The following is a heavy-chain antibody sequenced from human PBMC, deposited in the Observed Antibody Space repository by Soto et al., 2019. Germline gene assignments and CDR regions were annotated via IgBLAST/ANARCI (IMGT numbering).Heavy chain of an antibody. V-gene: IGHV4-39*01. D-gene: IGHD6-6*01. Sequence: PSETLSLTCIVSGGSISSSSYYWGWIRQPPGKGLEWIGSIYYSGSTYYNPSLKSRVTISVDTSKNQFSLKLSSVTAADTAVFYCERHRARNWLDPWGQGTLVTVSS. CDR3: ERHRARNWLDP. CDR1: GGSISSSSYY. J-gene: IGHJ5*02. CDR2: IYYSGST.